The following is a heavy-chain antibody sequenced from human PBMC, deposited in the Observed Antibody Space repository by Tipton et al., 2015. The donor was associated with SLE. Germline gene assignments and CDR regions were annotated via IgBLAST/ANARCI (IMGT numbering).Heavy chain of an antibody. D-gene: IGHD3-10*01. CDR3: TRHLIGIRALDY. CDR2: IKDDGSET. J-gene: IGHJ4*02. Sequence: SLRLSCAAPGFTFSSHWMSWVRQAPGKGLQWVGSIKDDGSETYYVGSLKGRFTISRDNAKNSLYLQMNSLSAEDTAIYYCTRHLIGIRALDYWGQGALVTVSS. CDR1: GFTFSSHW. V-gene: IGHV3-7*03.